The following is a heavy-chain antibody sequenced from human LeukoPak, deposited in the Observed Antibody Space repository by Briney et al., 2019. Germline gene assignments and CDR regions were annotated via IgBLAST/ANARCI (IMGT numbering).Heavy chain of an antibody. J-gene: IGHJ4*02. CDR3: ARRLDYYDSSGYSYYFDY. V-gene: IGHV5-51*01. Sequence: GESLKISCKGSGYSFTSYWIGWVRQMPGKGLEWMGIIYPGDSDTRYSPSFQGQVTISADKSISTAYLQWSSLKASDTAMYYCARRLDYYDSSGYSYYFDYWGQGTLVTVSS. CDR2: IYPGDSDT. D-gene: IGHD3-22*01. CDR1: GYSFTSYW.